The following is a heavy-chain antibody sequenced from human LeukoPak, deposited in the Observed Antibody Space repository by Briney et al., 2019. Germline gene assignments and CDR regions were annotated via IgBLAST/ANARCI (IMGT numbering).Heavy chain of an antibody. Sequence: EASVKVSCKASGGTLSSYAISWVRQAPGQGLEWMGGIIPIFGTANYAQKFQGRVTITADKSTSTAYMELSSLRSEDTAVYYCARDLYYDSSGYQGTDAFDIWGQGTMVTVSS. D-gene: IGHD3-22*01. CDR3: ARDLYYDSSGYQGTDAFDI. J-gene: IGHJ3*02. CDR1: GGTLSSYA. V-gene: IGHV1-69*06. CDR2: IIPIFGTA.